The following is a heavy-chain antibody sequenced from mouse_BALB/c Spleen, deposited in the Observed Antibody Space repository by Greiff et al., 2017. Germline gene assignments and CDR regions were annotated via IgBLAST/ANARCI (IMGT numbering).Heavy chain of an antibody. CDR3: TRHYGNYVRFAY. D-gene: IGHD2-1*01. CDR1: GYSFTSYW. J-gene: IGHJ3*01. CDR2: IYPGNSDT. V-gene: IGHV1-5*01. Sequence: EVKVVESGTVLARPGASVKMSCKASGYSFTSYWMHWVKQRPGQGLEWIGAIYPGNSDTSYNQKFKGKAKLTAVTSASTAYMELSSLTNEDSAVYYCTRHYGNYVRFAYWGQGTLVTVSA.